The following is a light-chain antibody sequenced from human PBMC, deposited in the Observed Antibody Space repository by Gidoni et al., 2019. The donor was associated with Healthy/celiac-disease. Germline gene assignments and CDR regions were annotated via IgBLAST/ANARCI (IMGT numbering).Light chain of an antibody. CDR1: QDISNY. Sequence: DIQMTQSPSSLSASVGDRVTITCQASQDISNYLNWYQQKPGKAPKLLIYDASNLETGVPSRFSGSGSGTDFTFTISCLQPEDIATYYCQQYDNLFTFGGGTKVEIK. CDR2: DAS. CDR3: QQYDNLFT. V-gene: IGKV1-33*01. J-gene: IGKJ4*01.